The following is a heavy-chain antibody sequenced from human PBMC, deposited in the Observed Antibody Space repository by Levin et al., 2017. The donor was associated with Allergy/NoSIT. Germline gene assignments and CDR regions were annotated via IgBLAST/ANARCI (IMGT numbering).Heavy chain of an antibody. V-gene: IGHV3-11*03. CDR1: GFAFSDYY. CDR2: ISFSSSYT. Sequence: GGSLRLSCVASGFAFSDYYMTWIRQAPGKGLEWISYISFSSSYTNYADSVQGRFTISRDNAKSSLYLQMHSLRDDDTAVYYCARLRHGPNWLDTWGPGTLVTVSS. J-gene: IGHJ5*02. CDR3: ARLRHGPNWLDT.